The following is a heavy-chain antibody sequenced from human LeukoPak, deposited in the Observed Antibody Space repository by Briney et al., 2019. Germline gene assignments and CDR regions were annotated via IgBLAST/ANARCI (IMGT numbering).Heavy chain of an antibody. V-gene: IGHV3-74*01. CDR2: INSDGSST. J-gene: IGHJ6*02. CDR1: GFTFSSYW. CDR3: ARSHYDSSGDYNPHYYYGMDV. Sequence: QAGGSLRLSCAASGFTFSSYWMHWVRQAPGKGLVWVSRINSDGSSTSYADSVKGRFTISRDNAKNTPYLQMNSLRAEDTAVYYCARSHYDSSGDYNPHYYYGMDVWGQGTTVTVSS. D-gene: IGHD3-22*01.